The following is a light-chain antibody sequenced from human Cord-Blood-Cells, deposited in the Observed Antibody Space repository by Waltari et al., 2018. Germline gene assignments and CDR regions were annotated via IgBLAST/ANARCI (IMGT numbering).Light chain of an antibody. CDR2: AAS. CDR3: QQSYSTPHT. V-gene: IGKV1-39*01. J-gene: IGKJ2*01. Sequence: DIRLTQSPSPLSALVGEGVTTTCRASQSITIYLNGYQQKPGKAPKLLIYAASSLQSGVPSRFSGSGSGTDFTLTISSLQPEDFATYYCQQSYSTPHTFGQGTKLEIK. CDR1: QSITIY.